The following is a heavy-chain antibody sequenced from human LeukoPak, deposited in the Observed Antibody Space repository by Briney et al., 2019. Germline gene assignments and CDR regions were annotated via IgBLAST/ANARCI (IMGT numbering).Heavy chain of an antibody. CDR1: GGTFSSYA. CDR3: ARESMGAFDY. D-gene: IGHD2/OR15-2a*01. V-gene: IGHV1-69*06. Sequence: RASVEVSCKASGGTFSSYAISWVRQAPGQGLEWMGGIILIFGTANYAQKFQGRVTITADKSTSTAYMELSSLRSEDTAVYYCARESMGAFDYWGQGTLVTVSS. J-gene: IGHJ4*02. CDR2: IILIFGTA.